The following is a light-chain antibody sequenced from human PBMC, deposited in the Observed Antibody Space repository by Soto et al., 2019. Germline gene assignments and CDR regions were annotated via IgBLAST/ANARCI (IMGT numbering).Light chain of an antibody. CDR1: QRIDTS. Sequence: EIVMTQSPATLSVSPGERATLSCRASQRIDTSLAWYQQRPGQAHRLLLYNAATRATGIPARFSGRGFGTEFTLTISSLQSEDFALYYLQQYYKWPPFTFGPGTKVDI. CDR2: NAA. V-gene: IGKV3-15*01. CDR3: QQYYKWPPFT. J-gene: IGKJ3*01.